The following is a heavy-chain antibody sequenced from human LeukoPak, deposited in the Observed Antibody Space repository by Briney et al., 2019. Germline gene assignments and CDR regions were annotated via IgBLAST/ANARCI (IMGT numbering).Heavy chain of an antibody. D-gene: IGHD5-18*01. CDR3: ARGPSYGRYYYYGMDV. CDR2: INHSGST. Sequence: SETLSLTCAVYGGSFSGYYWSWIRQPPGKGLEWIWEINHSGSTNYNPSLKSRVTISVDTSKNQFSLKLSSVTAADTAVYYCARGPSYGRYYYYGMDVWGQGTTVTVSS. V-gene: IGHV4-34*01. CDR1: GGSFSGYY. J-gene: IGHJ6*02.